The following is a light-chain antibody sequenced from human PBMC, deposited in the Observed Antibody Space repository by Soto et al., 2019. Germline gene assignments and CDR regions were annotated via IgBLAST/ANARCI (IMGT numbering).Light chain of an antibody. CDR3: QQYQNWPPMYA. J-gene: IGKJ2*01. CDR1: QSVSNY. V-gene: IGKV3-11*01. CDR2: EAS. Sequence: DIVLTQSPATLSLSPGERATLSCRASQSVSNYLVWYQQKPGQAPRLLIYEASNRATGIPARFSGSGSGTDFTLTISSLEPEDFAVYFCQQYQNWPPMYAFGQGTKLQIK.